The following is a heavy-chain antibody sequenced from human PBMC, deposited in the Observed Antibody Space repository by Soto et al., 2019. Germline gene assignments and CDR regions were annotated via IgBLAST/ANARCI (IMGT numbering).Heavy chain of an antibody. CDR1: GFTFSSYG. CDR2: IWYDGSNK. CDR3: ARGDSSSWYYFDY. V-gene: IGHV3-33*01. Sequence: QVQLVESGGGVVQPGRSLRLSCAASGFTFSSYGMHWVRQAPGKGLEWVAVIWYDGSNKYYADSVKDRFTISRDNSKNTLYLQMNSLRAEDTAVYYCARGDSSSWYYFDYWGQGTLVTVSS. D-gene: IGHD6-13*01. J-gene: IGHJ4*02.